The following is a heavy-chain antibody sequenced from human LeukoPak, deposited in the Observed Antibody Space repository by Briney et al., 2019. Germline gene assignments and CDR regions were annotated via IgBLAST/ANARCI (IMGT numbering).Heavy chain of an antibody. CDR3: ARATGASRAFDI. D-gene: IGHD1-26*01. J-gene: IGHJ3*02. CDR2: ISSSSSSYI. CDR1: GFTFSSYS. Sequence: KPGGSLRLSCAASGFTFSSYSMNWVRQAPGKGLEWVSSISSSSSSYIYYADSVKGRFTISRDNAKNSPYLQMNSLRAEDTAVYYCARATGASRAFDIWGQGTMVAVSS. V-gene: IGHV3-21*01.